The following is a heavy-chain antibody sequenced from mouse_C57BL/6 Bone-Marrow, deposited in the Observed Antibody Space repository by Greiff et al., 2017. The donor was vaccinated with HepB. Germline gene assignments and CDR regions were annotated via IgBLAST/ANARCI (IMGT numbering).Heavy chain of an antibody. V-gene: IGHV1-15*01. CDR2: IDPETGGT. Sequence: VQLQQSGAELVRPGASVTLSCKASGYTFTDYEMHWVKQTPVHGLEWIGAIDPETGGTAYNQKFKGKAILTADKSSSTAYMELRSLTSEDSAVYDCTIYGSSLRFAYWGQGTLVTVSA. CDR3: TIYGSSLRFAY. D-gene: IGHD1-1*01. J-gene: IGHJ3*01. CDR1: GYTFTDYE.